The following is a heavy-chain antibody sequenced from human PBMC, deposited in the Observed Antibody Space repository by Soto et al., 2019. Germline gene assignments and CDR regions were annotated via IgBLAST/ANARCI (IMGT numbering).Heavy chain of an antibody. Sequence: EVQLVESGGGLTQPGGSLRLSCAASGFTFSSDWLHWVRQPPGKGLEWVSRINTDGSGTSYADSVKGRFTISSDNANNTLYLQMNSLRAEDTAIYYSTRYRPGPQHYFDYWGQGNMVTVSP. CDR2: INTDGSGT. CDR3: TRYRPGPQHYFDY. V-gene: IGHV3-74*01. J-gene: IGHJ4*02. CDR1: GFTFSSDW. D-gene: IGHD3-10*01.